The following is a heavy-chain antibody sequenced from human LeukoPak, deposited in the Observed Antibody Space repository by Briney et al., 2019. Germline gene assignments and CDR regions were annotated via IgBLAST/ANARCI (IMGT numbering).Heavy chain of an antibody. Sequence: MPGGSLRLSCAASGFTFSNAWMSWVRQAPGKGLEWVGCIKSKTDGGTTDYAAPVKGRFTISRDDSKNTLYLQMNSLKTEDTAVYYCTRSFYSYGRLLFDYWGQGTLVTVSS. V-gene: IGHV3-15*01. J-gene: IGHJ4*02. CDR2: IKSKTDGGTT. D-gene: IGHD5-18*01. CDR1: GFTFSNAW. CDR3: TRSFYSYGRLLFDY.